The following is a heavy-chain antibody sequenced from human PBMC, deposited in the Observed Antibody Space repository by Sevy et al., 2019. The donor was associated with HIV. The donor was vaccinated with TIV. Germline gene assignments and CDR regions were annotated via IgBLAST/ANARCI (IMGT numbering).Heavy chain of an antibody. CDR3: TRHDRYYYDSSGYSDDAFDI. CDR1: GFTFSGSA. V-gene: IGHV3-73*01. D-gene: IGHD3-22*01. J-gene: IGHJ3*02. Sequence: GGSLRLSCAASGFTFSGSAMHWVRQASGKGLEWVGRIRSNANSYATAYAASVKGRFTISRDDSKNTAYLQMNSLKTEDTAVYYCTRHDRYYYDSSGYSDDAFDIWGQGTMVTVSS. CDR2: IRSNANSYAT.